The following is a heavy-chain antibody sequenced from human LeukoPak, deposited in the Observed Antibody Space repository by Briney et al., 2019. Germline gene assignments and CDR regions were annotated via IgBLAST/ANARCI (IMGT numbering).Heavy chain of an antibody. CDR3: AKEDRNYYGSGSYYNVGAFDI. V-gene: IGHV3-23*01. Sequence: PGGSLRLSCAASGFTFSSYAMSWVRQAPGKGLEWVSAISGSGGSTYYADSVKGRFTISRDNSKNTLYLQMNSLRAEDTAVYYCAKEDRNYYGSGSYYNVGAFDIWGQGTMVTVPS. CDR2: ISGSGGST. D-gene: IGHD3-10*01. J-gene: IGHJ3*02. CDR1: GFTFSSYA.